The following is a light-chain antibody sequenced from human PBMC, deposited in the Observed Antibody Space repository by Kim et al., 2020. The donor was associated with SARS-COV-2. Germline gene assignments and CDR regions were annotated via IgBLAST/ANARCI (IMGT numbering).Light chain of an antibody. V-gene: IGKV1-27*01. Sequence: ASPGERATFSFRASQAISTSLAWYQQKPGKRPKVLIYDASTLPSGVPSRISGSGSGTDFTLTISSLQPEDFAIYYCQQYNNSPFTFGQGTKVDIK. J-gene: IGKJ3*01. CDR2: DAS. CDR1: QAISTS. CDR3: QQYNNSPFT.